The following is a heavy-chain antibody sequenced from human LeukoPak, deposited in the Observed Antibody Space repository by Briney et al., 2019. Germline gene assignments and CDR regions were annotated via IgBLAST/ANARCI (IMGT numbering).Heavy chain of an antibody. J-gene: IGHJ6*03. CDR1: GYTLTELS. CDR3: ATGVYGDPYYYYYYYMDV. Sequence: ASVKVSCKVSGYTLTELSMHWVRQAPGKGREWRGGFDPEDGETIYAQKFQGRVTITEDTSTDTAYMELSSLRSEDTAVYYCATGVYGDPYYYYYYYMDVWGKGTTVTVSS. D-gene: IGHD4-17*01. CDR2: FDPEDGET. V-gene: IGHV1-24*01.